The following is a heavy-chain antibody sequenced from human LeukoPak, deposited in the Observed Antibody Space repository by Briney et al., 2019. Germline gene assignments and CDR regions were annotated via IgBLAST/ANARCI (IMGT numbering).Heavy chain of an antibody. Sequence: PGGSLRLSCAASGFTFSDYYMGWIRQAPGKGLEWVSYITTSSSYTHYADSVKGRFTISRGDAKNSLSLQMNSLRAEDTAVYYCARVRGYCSSTSCWGYYFDYWGQGTLVTVSS. V-gene: IGHV3-11*05. CDR2: ITTSSSYT. D-gene: IGHD2-2*01. CDR3: ARVRGYCSSTSCWGYYFDY. J-gene: IGHJ4*02. CDR1: GFTFSDYY.